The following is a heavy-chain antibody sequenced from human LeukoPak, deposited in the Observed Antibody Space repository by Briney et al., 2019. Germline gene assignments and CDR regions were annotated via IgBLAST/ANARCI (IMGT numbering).Heavy chain of an antibody. V-gene: IGHV4-59*01. Sequence: PSETLSLTCTVSGGSISSYYWSWIRQPPGKGLEWIGYIYYSGRTNYNPSLKSRVTISVDTSKNQFSLKLSSVTAADTAVYYCARVDYGDYYYYGMDVWGQGTTVTVSS. D-gene: IGHD4-17*01. J-gene: IGHJ6*02. CDR2: IYYSGRT. CDR3: ARVDYGDYYYYGMDV. CDR1: GGSISSYY.